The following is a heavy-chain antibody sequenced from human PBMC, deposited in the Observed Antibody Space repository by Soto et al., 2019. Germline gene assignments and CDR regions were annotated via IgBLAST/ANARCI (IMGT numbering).Heavy chain of an antibody. V-gene: IGHV4-30-4*01. J-gene: IGHJ4*02. D-gene: IGHD6-6*01. CDR1: GGSISSGDYY. Sequence: QVQLQESGPGLVKPSQTLSLTCTVSGGSISSGDYYWSWIRQPPGKGLEWIGYIDYSGSTYYNPSLKRRVTISVDTSKNQFSLELSSVTAAATAVYYCAVSIGARYFDYWGQGTLVTVSS. CDR3: AVSIGARYFDY. CDR2: IDYSGST.